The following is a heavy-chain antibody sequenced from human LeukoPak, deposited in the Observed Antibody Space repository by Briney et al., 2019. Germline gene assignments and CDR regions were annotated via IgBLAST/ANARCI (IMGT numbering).Heavy chain of an antibody. V-gene: IGHV3-66*01. CDR1: GFTVSSNY. CDR2: IYSGGST. D-gene: IGHD6-13*01. J-gene: IGHJ4*02. CDR3: AKDRHYMSSWYGAGDS. Sequence: GGSLRLSCAASGFTVSSNYMSWVRQAPGKGLEWVSVIYSGGSTYYADSVKGRFTISRDNSKNTLYLQMNSLRAEDTAVYYCAKDRHYMSSWYGAGDSWGQGTLVTVSS.